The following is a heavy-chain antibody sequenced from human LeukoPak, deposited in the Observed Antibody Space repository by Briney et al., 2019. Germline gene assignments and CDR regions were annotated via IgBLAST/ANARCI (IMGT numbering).Heavy chain of an antibody. D-gene: IGHD3-10*01. CDR1: GGSISSYY. CDR3: AREINYNGSGSYVY. V-gene: IGHV4-59*01. Sequence: SDTLSLTCTVSGGSISSYYWSWIRQPPGKGLEWIGFIYYTGTTNYNPSLKSRVTISVDTSQSQFSLKLSSVTAADTAVYYWAREINYNGSGSYVYWGQGTLVTVSS. CDR2: IYYTGTT. J-gene: IGHJ4*02.